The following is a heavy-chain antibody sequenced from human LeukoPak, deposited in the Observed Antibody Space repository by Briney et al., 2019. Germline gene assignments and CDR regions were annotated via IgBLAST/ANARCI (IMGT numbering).Heavy chain of an antibody. Sequence: PGESLRLSCAASGFTFSGYAMSWVRQAPGKGLEWVSAISGSGGSTYYADSVKGRFTISRDNSKNTLYLQMNSLRAEDTAVYYCAKDRGDYVWGSYRPFDYWGQGTLVTVSS. CDR2: ISGSGGST. V-gene: IGHV3-23*01. D-gene: IGHD3-16*02. CDR3: AKDRGDYVWGSYRPFDY. J-gene: IGHJ4*02. CDR1: GFTFSGYA.